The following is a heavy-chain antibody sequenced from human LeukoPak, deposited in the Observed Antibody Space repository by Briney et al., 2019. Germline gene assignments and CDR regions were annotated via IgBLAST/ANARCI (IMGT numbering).Heavy chain of an antibody. Sequence: GGSLRLSCAASGFTFSSFGMHWVRQAPGKGLEWVAVVSTNGRGKFYADSVTGRFTISRDNSKNTLYLQMNSLRTEDTAVYYCAREAKEYYYYGMDVWGQGTTVTVSS. CDR1: GFTFSSFG. J-gene: IGHJ6*02. CDR3: AREAKEYYYYGMDV. V-gene: IGHV3-30*03. CDR2: VSTNGRGK.